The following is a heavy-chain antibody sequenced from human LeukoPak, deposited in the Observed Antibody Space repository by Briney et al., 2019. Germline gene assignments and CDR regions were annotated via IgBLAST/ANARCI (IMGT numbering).Heavy chain of an antibody. CDR3: ANGYSSSWHWVR. CDR1: GVSISSSNSY. CDR2: IYYSGST. J-gene: IGHJ4*02. D-gene: IGHD6-13*01. V-gene: IGHV4-39*07. Sequence: SETLSLTCTVSGVSISSSNSYWGWIRQPPGKGLEWIGSIYYSGSTYYNPSLKSRVTISVDTSKNQFSLKLSSVTAADTAVYYCANGYSSSWHWVRWGQGTLVTVSS.